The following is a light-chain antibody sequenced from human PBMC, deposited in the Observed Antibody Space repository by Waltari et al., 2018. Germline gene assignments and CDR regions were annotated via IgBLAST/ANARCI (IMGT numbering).Light chain of an antibody. Sequence: EIVLTQSPGTLSLSPGDRSTLHCRASQSVRSNYLAWYQQKPGQAPRLLIYGASSRATGIPDKFSGSGSGTDFTLTINRLEPEDFAVYYCQQYGRSPLTFGGGTKVEIK. CDR3: QQYGRSPLT. J-gene: IGKJ4*01. V-gene: IGKV3-20*01. CDR1: QSVRSNY. CDR2: GAS.